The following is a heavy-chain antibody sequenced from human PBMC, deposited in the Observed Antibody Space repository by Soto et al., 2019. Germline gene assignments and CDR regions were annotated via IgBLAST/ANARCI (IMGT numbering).Heavy chain of an antibody. CDR3: ASPREYCGGDCYSSHDY. J-gene: IGHJ4*02. V-gene: IGHV3-30*14. CDR1: GFTFSSYA. D-gene: IGHD2-21*02. Sequence: QVQLVESGGGVVQPGRSLRLSCAASGFTFSSYAMHWVRQAPGKGLEWVAVISYDGSNKYYADSVKGRFTISRDNSKNTLDLEMISLTAEDTAAYYGASPREYCGGDCYSSHDYWGQGTLVTVSS. CDR2: ISYDGSNK.